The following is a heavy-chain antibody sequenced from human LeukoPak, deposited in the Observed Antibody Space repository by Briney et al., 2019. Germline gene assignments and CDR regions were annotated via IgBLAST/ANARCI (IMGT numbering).Heavy chain of an antibody. D-gene: IGHD2-15*01. J-gene: IGHJ4*02. Sequence: SETLSLTCTVSGYSISSGYYWGWIRQPPGKGLEWIGSIYHSGSTYYNPSLKSRVTISVDTSKNQFSLKLSSVTAADTAVYYCAREDFFFGGNSDYWGQGTLVTVSS. CDR2: IYHSGST. CDR1: GYSISSGYY. CDR3: AREDFFFGGNSDY. V-gene: IGHV4-38-2*02.